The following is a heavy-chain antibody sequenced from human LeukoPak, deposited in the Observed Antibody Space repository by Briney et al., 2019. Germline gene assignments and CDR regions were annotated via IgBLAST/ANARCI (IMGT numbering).Heavy chain of an antibody. CDR2: ISPSGDKT. CDR1: GFTFSTYD. D-gene: IGHD6-19*01. CDR3: AKERSSGWPFDY. Sequence: GVSLRLSCAASGFTFSTYDMSWVRQAPGKGLEWVSGISPSGDKTYYADSVRGRYTIFRDNSKHTLYLQMNSLRAEDTAVYYWAKERSSGWPFDYWGQGTLVTVSS. V-gene: IGHV3-23*01. J-gene: IGHJ4*02.